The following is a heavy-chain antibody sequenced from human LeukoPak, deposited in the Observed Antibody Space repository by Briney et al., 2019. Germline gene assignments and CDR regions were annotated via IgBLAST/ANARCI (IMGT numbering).Heavy chain of an antibody. CDR3: AAPRVYYSS. V-gene: IGHV4-34*01. CDR2: INHSGST. CDR1: GGSFSGYY. D-gene: IGHD3-10*01. Sequence: SETLSLTCAVYGGSFSGYYWSWIRQPPGKGLEGIGEINHSGSTNYNPSLKSRVTISVDTSKNQFSLKLSSVTAADTAVYYCAAPRVYYSSWGQGTLVTVSS. J-gene: IGHJ5*02.